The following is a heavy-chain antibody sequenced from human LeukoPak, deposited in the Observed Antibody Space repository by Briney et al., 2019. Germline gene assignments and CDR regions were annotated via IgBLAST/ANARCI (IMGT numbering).Heavy chain of an antibody. J-gene: IGHJ4*02. CDR2: ISGSAGTT. V-gene: IGHV3-23*01. CDR1: GFSFSTYV. CDR3: AKDQTVGDGHLDFEY. Sequence: GGSLRLSCAASGFSFSTYVMSWVRQAPGKGLEWVSGISGSAGTTYYADSVKGRFTISRDNSKNTLYLQMNSLRAEDTAVYYCAKDQTVGDGHLDFEYWGQGTLVTVSS. D-gene: IGHD5-24*01.